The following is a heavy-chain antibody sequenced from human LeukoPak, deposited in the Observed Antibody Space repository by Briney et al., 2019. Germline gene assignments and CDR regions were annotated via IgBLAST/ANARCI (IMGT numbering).Heavy chain of an antibody. V-gene: IGHV4-34*01. CDR3: AKYSGSYYRIGWFDP. CDR1: GGSFSGYY. J-gene: IGHJ5*02. Sequence: PSETLSLTCAVYGGSFSGYYWSWIRQPPGKGLEWIGEINHSGSTNYNPSLKSRVTISVDTSKNQFSLKLSSVTAADTAVYYCAKYSGSYYRIGWFDPWGQGTLVTVSS. D-gene: IGHD1-26*01. CDR2: INHSGST.